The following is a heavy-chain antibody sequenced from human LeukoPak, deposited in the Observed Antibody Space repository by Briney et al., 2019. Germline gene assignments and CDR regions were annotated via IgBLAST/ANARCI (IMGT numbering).Heavy chain of an antibody. J-gene: IGHJ5*02. Sequence: GGSLRLSCAASGFTFSSYWMSWVRQAPGKGLEWVANIKQDGSEKYYVDSVKGRFTISRDNAKNSLYLQMNSLRAEDTAVYYCARAMVVAATRSVWFDPWGQGTLVTVSS. CDR3: ARAMVVAATRSVWFDP. V-gene: IGHV3-7*03. D-gene: IGHD2-15*01. CDR2: IKQDGSEK. CDR1: GFTFSSYW.